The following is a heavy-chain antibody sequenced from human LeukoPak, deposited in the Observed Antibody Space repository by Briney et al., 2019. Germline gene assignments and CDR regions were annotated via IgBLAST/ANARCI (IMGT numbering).Heavy chain of an antibody. J-gene: IGHJ4*02. D-gene: IGHD2-2*01. CDR3: ARHVDQLPSYYFDY. Sequence: SETLSLTCTVSGGSISSSSYYWGWIRQPPGKGLEWIGSIYYSGSTYYNPSPKSRVTISVDTSKNQFSLKLSSVTAADTAVYYCARHVDQLPSYYFDYWGQGTLVTVSS. V-gene: IGHV4-39*01. CDR2: IYYSGST. CDR1: GGSISSSSYY.